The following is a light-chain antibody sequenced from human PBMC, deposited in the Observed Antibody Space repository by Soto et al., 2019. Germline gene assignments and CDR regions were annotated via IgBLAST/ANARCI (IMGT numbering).Light chain of an antibody. CDR3: QQSYSNPRT. J-gene: IGKJ1*01. Sequence: DIQMTQSPSSLSASVGDRVPISCRASQSISSYLNWYQQTPGKAPKLLIYAASSLQSGVPSRFSGGRSGTDFTLPISSLQPEDFETYYCQQSYSNPRTFGQGTKVDIK. V-gene: IGKV1-39*01. CDR2: AAS. CDR1: QSISSY.